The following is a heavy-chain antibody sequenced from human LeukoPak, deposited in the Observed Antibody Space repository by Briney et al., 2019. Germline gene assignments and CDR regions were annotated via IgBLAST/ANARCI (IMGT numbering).Heavy chain of an antibody. D-gene: IGHD3-3*01. CDR2: ISSSSSYI. J-gene: IGHJ4*02. CDR3: ARGPLDSFDY. Sequence: PGGSLRLSCAASGFTFNNYGMNWVRQAPGKGLEWVSSISSSSSYIYYADSVKGRFTISRDNAKNSLYLQMNSLRAEDTAVYYCARGPLDSFDYWGQGTLVTVSS. V-gene: IGHV3-21*01. CDR1: GFTFNNYG.